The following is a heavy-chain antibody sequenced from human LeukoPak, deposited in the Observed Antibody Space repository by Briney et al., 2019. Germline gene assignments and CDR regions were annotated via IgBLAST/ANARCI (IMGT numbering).Heavy chain of an antibody. V-gene: IGHV4-59*01. CDR3: TRGAGWLIDY. CDR1: GGSFSGYY. CDR2: FFNSGRS. Sequence: SETLSLTCAVYGGSFSGYYWSWIRQPPGKGLEWIGYFFNSGRSTYNPSLKSRVTISADTSKNHFSLKLNSVTTADTAVYYCTRGAGWLIDYWGQGILVTVSS. D-gene: IGHD3-16*01. J-gene: IGHJ4*02.